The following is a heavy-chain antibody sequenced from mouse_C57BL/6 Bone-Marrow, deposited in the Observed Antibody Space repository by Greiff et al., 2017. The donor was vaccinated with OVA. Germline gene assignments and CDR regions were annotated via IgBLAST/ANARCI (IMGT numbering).Heavy chain of an antibody. D-gene: IGHD2-1*01. CDR1: GYTFTSYW. CDR2: IHPNSGST. V-gene: IGHV1-64*01. Sequence: VQLQQPGAELVKPGASVKLSCKASGYTFTSYWMHWVKQRPGQGLEWIGMIHPNSGSTNYNEKFKSKATLTVDKSSSTAYMQLSSLTSEDSAVYYCAFYYGNYGWYFDVWGTGTTVTVSS. CDR3: AFYYGNYGWYFDV. J-gene: IGHJ1*03.